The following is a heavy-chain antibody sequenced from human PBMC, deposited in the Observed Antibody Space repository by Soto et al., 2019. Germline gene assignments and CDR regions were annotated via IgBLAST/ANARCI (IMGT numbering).Heavy chain of an antibody. Sequence: EVQLVESGGGLVQPGGSLRLSCAASGFTFSSFWMTWVRQAPGKGLEWVATMNQDGSQKDYVDSVKGRCTISRDNAKKSLYLQMNSLRAADTAVYYCARKVWAVTGHPLDFWGQGTLVTVSS. D-gene: IGHD6-19*01. CDR3: ARKVWAVTGHPLDF. V-gene: IGHV3-7*03. CDR2: MNQDGSQK. J-gene: IGHJ4*02. CDR1: GFTFSSFW.